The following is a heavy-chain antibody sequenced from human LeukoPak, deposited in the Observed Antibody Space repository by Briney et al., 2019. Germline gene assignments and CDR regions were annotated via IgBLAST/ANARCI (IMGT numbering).Heavy chain of an antibody. CDR3: ARGSGWSGEEAFDI. CDR1: GFTFSSYA. D-gene: IGHD6-19*01. V-gene: IGHV3-23*01. J-gene: IGHJ3*02. Sequence: GGSLRLSCAASGFTFSSYAMSCVRQAPGKGLEWVSAISGSGGSTYYADSVKGRFTISRDNSKNTLYLQMNSLRAEDTALYHCARGSGWSGEEAFDIWGQGTMVTVSA. CDR2: ISGSGGST.